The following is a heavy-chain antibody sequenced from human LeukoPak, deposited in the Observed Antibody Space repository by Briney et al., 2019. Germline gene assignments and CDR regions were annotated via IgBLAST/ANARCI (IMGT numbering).Heavy chain of an antibody. V-gene: IGHV4-59*01. CDR1: GGSIRSYY. Sequence: PSETLSLTCTVSGGSIRSYYWSWIRQPPGKGLEWIGYIYYSGSTNYNPSLKSRVTISVDTPKNQFSLKLSSVTAADTAVYYCASQHYDYVNWFDPWGQGTLVTVSS. CDR2: IYYSGST. CDR3: ASQHYDYVNWFDP. J-gene: IGHJ5*02. D-gene: IGHD3-16*01.